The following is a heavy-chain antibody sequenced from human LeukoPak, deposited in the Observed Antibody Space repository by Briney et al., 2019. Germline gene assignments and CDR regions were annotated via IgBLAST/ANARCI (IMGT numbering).Heavy chain of an antibody. D-gene: IGHD3-22*01. J-gene: IGHJ6*03. V-gene: IGHV3-30*04. CDR2: ISYDGSNK. CDR3: AREFDSSGYYYSYYYYYMDV. CDR1: GFTFSNYA. Sequence: PGGSLRLSCAASGFTFSNYAMHWVRQAPGKGLEWVAVISYDGSNKYYADSVKGRFTISRDNSKNTLYLQMNSLRAEDTAVYYCAREFDSSGYYYSYYYYYMDVWGKGTTVTVSS.